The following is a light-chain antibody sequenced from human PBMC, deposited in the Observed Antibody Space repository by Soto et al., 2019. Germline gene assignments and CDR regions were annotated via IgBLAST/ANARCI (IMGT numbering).Light chain of an antibody. J-gene: IGKJ1*01. Sequence: EIVLTQSPGTLSLSPGERATLSCRASQSVSSSYLAWYQQKPGQAPRLLIYGASSRATGIPDRFSGSGSGTDFTLTISRLEPEDFAVYYCQQYGFSRWTFGQGTKVEIE. CDR1: QSVSSSY. V-gene: IGKV3-20*01. CDR2: GAS. CDR3: QQYGFSRWT.